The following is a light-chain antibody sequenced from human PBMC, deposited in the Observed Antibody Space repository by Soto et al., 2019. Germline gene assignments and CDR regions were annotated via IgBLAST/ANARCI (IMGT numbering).Light chain of an antibody. CDR1: SSDVGGYNY. V-gene: IGLV2-8*01. CDR2: EVS. Sequence: QSFLNHHPSSSGSPGQSVTISCTGTSSDVGGYNYVSWYQQHPGKAPKLMIYEVSKRPSGVPDRFSGSKSGNTASLTVSGLQAEDEADYYCSSYAGSNNYVFGTGTKVTVL. J-gene: IGLJ1*01. CDR3: SSYAGSNNYV.